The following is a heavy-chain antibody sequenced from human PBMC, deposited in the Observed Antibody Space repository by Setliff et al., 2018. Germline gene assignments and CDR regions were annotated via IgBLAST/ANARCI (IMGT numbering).Heavy chain of an antibody. J-gene: IGHJ4*02. V-gene: IGHV1-18*01. CDR2: ISGYTGNT. CDR3: SRLVRYCSTTTCQRASGAEV. CDR1: GYTFANYG. Sequence: ASVKVSCKASGYTFANYGVTWVRQAPGQGLEWMGWISGYTGNTNYAQKLQGRVSMTTDTSTSTAYMELSNLRYDDTAIYYCSRLVRYCSTTTCQRASGAEVWGQGTLVTVSS. D-gene: IGHD2-8*01.